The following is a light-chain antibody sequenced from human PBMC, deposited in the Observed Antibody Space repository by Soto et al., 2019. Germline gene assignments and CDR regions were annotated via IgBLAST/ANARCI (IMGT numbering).Light chain of an antibody. Sequence: DIQMTQSPSTLSASVGDRVTITCRASQSVSDWLVWYQQKPGKAPTLLIYDASSLESAVPSRFSGSGSGTEFTLTISSLQPDDFATYYCQQYNSYTWTFGQGTKVEIK. CDR2: DAS. J-gene: IGKJ1*01. CDR1: QSVSDW. CDR3: QQYNSYTWT. V-gene: IGKV1-5*01.